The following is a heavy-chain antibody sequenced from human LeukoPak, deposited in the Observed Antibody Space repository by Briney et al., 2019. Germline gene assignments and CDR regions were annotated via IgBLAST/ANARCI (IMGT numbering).Heavy chain of an antibody. J-gene: IGHJ4*02. CDR1: GYTFTSYY. CDR3: ARDPSAPSDYYDSSGYYDY. CDR2: INPSGGGT. Sequence: GASVKVSCKASGYTFTSYYMHWVRQAPGQGLEWMGIINPSGGGTSYAQKFQGRVTMTRDMSTSTVYMELSSLRSEDTAVYYCARDPSAPSDYYDSSGYYDYWGQGTLVTVSS. V-gene: IGHV1-46*01. D-gene: IGHD3-22*01.